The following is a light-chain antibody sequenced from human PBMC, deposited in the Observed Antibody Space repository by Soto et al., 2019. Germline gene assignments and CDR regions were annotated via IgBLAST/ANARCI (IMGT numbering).Light chain of an antibody. CDR2: EVT. J-gene: IGLJ1*01. Sequence: QPVLTQPPSASGSPGQSVAISCTGTSSDVGGYDFVSWYQQHPGKAPRLVIYEVTKRPSGIADRFSGSKSGNTASLTVSGLQAEDEADYYCSSYAGNRHFYVFGTGTKVTV. V-gene: IGLV2-8*01. CDR1: SSDVGGYDF. CDR3: SSYAGNRHFYV.